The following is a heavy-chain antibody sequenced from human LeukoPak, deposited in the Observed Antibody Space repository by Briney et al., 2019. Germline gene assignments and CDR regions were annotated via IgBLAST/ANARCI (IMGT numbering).Heavy chain of an antibody. D-gene: IGHD3-10*01. CDR2: ISAYNGNT. V-gene: IGHV1-18*01. CDR1: GYTFSNYG. CDR3: ARCGSGSHPADPYYYYMDV. J-gene: IGHJ6*03. Sequence: GASVKVSCKASGYTFSNYGISWVRQAPGQGLEGMGSISAYNGNTNYARKFQGRVTMTTDTSTSTACMELRSLRSDDTAVFYCARCGSGSHPADPYYYYMDVWGKGTTVTISS.